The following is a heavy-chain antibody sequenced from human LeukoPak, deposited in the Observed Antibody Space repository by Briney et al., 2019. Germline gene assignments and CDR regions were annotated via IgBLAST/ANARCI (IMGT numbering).Heavy chain of an antibody. CDR2: INPNSGGT. CDR1: GYTFTGYY. J-gene: IGHJ5*02. CDR3: ARVSPDGRWFDP. Sequence: ASVKVSCKASGYTFTGYYMHWVRQAPGQGLEWMGWINPNSGGTNYAQKFQGRVTMTRDTSISTAYMELSRLRSDDTAVYYCARVSPDGRWFDPWGQGTLVTVSP. V-gene: IGHV1-2*02.